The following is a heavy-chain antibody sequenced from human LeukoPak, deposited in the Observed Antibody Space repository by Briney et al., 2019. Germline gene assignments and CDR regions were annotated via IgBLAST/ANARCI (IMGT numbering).Heavy chain of an antibody. Sequence: PGRSLRLSCAASGFTFSSYAMHWVRQAPGKGLEWVAVISYDGSNKYYADSVKGRFTISRDNSKNTLYLQMNSPRAEDTAVYYCAKGTDRSGWFWGQGTLVTVSS. CDR3: AKGTDRSGWF. CDR2: ISYDGSNK. D-gene: IGHD6-19*01. CDR1: GFTFSSYA. V-gene: IGHV3-30*07. J-gene: IGHJ4*02.